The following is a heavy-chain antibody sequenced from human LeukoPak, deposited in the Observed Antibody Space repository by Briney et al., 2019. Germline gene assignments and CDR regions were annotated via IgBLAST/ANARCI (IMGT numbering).Heavy chain of an antibody. V-gene: IGHV3-33*05. CDR1: GFTFSSYG. CDR3: AKGESGDARWYYFDS. Sequence: PGRSLRLSCAASGFTFSSYGMHWVRQAPRKGLEWVAVISYDGSNKYYADSVKGRFTISRDNSKNTLYLQMNSLRAEDTAVYYCAKGESGDARWYYFDSWGQGTLLSVSS. D-gene: IGHD7-27*01. J-gene: IGHJ4*02. CDR2: ISYDGSNK.